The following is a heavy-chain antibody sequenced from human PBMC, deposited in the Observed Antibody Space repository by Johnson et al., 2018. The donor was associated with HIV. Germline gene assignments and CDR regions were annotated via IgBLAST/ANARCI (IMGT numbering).Heavy chain of an antibody. J-gene: IGHJ3*02. CDR1: GFTFSDYY. V-gene: IGHV3-11*04. CDR2: ISNSGTTI. D-gene: IGHD5-18*01. Sequence: QVQLVESGGGLVKPGGSLRLSCAASGFTFSDYYVSWVRQAPEKGLEWVSYISNSGTTIYYAASVKGRFTISRDNAKKSLYLQMNSLRVEDTAVYYCARDGAYSYFAFDMWGQGTMVTVSS. CDR3: ARDGAYSYFAFDM.